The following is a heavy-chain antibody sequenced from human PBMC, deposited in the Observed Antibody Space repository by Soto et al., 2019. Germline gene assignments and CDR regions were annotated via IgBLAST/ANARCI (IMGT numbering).Heavy chain of an antibody. CDR2: INHSGST. V-gene: IGHV4-34*01. D-gene: IGHD3-22*01. CDR3: ARTYYYNSSGYYQQTDIDY. Sequence: PSETLSLTCAVYGGSFSGYYWSWIRQPPGKGLEWIGEINHSGSTNYNPSLKSRVTISVDTSKNQFSLKLSSVTAADTAVYYCARTYYYNSSGYYQQTDIDYWGQGTLVTVSS. J-gene: IGHJ4*02. CDR1: GGSFSGYY.